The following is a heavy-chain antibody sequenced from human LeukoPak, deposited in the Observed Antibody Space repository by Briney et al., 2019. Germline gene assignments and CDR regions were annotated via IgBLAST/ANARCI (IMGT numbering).Heavy chain of an antibody. J-gene: IGHJ4*02. V-gene: IGHV4-34*01. D-gene: IGHD2-2*01. CDR1: GGSFSGYY. CDR2: INHSGST. Sequence: PSETLSLTCAVYGGSFSGYYWSWIRQPPGKGLEWIGEINHSGSTNYNPPLKSRVTISVDTSKNQFSLKLSSVTAADTAVYYCARGPIVVVPAAKPREDYWGQGTLVTVSS. CDR3: ARGPIVVVPAAKPREDY.